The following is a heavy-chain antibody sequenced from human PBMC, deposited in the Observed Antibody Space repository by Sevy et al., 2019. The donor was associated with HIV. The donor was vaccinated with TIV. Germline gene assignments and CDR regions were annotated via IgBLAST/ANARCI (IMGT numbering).Heavy chain of an antibody. J-gene: IGHJ5*02. V-gene: IGHV4-59*08. CDR1: GGSISSYY. CDR2: IYYSGST. CDR3: ARHNKLYDFWSDLNWFDP. D-gene: IGHD3-3*01. Sequence: SETLSLTCTVSGGSISSYYWSWIRQPPGKGLEWIGYIYYSGSTNYNPSLKSRVTISVDTSKNQFPLKLSSVTAADTAVYYCARHNKLYDFWSDLNWFDPWGQGTLVTVSS.